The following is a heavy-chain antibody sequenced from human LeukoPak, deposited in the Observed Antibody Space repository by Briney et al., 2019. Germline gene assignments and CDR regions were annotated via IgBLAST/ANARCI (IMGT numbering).Heavy chain of an antibody. V-gene: IGHV1-2*02. Sequence: ASVKASCKASGYTFTGYYMHWVRQAPGQGLEWMGWINPNSGGTNYAQKFQSRVTMTRDTSISTAYMELSRLRPDDTAVYYCARVTLGYCSGGSCYGGNYWGQGTLVTVSS. D-gene: IGHD2-15*01. J-gene: IGHJ4*02. CDR1: GYTFTGYY. CDR2: INPNSGGT. CDR3: ARVTLGYCSGGSCYGGNY.